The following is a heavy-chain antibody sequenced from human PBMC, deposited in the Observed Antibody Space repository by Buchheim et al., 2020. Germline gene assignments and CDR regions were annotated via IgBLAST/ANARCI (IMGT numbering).Heavy chain of an antibody. CDR3: ARGGRDGYNFRWFDP. Sequence: QVQLQESGPGLVKPSQTLSLTCTVSGGSISSGGYYWSWIRQHTGKGLEWIGYIYYSGSTYYNPSLKSRVTISVDTSKNQFPLKLSSVTAADTAVYYCARGGRDGYNFRWFDPWGQGTL. CDR2: IYYSGST. J-gene: IGHJ5*02. D-gene: IGHD5-24*01. CDR1: GGSISSGGYY. V-gene: IGHV4-31*03.